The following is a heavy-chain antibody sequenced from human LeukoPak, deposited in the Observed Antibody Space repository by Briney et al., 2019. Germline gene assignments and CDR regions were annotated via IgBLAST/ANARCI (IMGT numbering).Heavy chain of an antibody. CDR3: ARGTPSEQLVLD. J-gene: IGHJ4*02. D-gene: IGHD6-6*01. CDR1: GGTFSSYA. V-gene: IGHV1-69*05. Sequence: GASVKVSCKASGGTFSSYAISWVRQAPGQGLEWMGRIIPIFGTANYAQKFQGRVTITTDESTRTAYMELSSLRSEDTAVYYCARGTPSEQLVLDWGQGTLVTVSS. CDR2: IIPIFGTA.